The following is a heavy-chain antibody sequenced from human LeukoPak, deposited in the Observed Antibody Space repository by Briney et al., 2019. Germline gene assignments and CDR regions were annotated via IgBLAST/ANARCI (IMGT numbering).Heavy chain of an antibody. V-gene: IGHV1-18*01. Sequence: ASVKVSCKASGYTSGYTFSSNTISWVRQAPGQGLEWMGWISAYNDNTNYAQKLQGRVTMTTDTSTSTAYMELRSLRSDDTAVYYCARDVRYCSGGSCPRSWFDPWGQGTLVTVSS. CDR2: ISAYNDNT. J-gene: IGHJ5*02. CDR3: ARDVRYCSGGSCPRSWFDP. CDR1: GYTSGYTFSSNT. D-gene: IGHD2-15*01.